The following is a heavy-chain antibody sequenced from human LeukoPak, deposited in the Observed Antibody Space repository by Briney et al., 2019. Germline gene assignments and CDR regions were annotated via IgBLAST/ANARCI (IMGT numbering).Heavy chain of an antibody. V-gene: IGHV3-23*01. CDR3: ARAAMVRGVDYFDY. J-gene: IGHJ4*02. Sequence: PGGSLRLSCAASGFTFSSYSMTWVRQAPGKGLEWVSVISGSGGSTYYGDSVKGRFTISRDNSKNTLYLQMNSLRAEDTAVYYCARAAMVRGVDYFDYWGQGTLFTVSS. CDR1: GFTFSSYS. D-gene: IGHD3-10*01. CDR2: ISGSGGST.